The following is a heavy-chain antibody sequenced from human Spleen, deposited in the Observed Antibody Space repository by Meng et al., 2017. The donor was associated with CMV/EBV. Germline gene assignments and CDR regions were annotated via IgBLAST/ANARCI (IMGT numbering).Heavy chain of an antibody. CDR1: GFTFSSYS. CDR2: ISFSSTSI. Sequence: GGSLRLSCAASGFTFSSYSMNWVRQAPGKGLEWVSYISFSSTSIYYADSVKGRFTVSRDNAKNSLYLQMNSLRAEDTAVYYCARDLTDAHGMDVWGQGTTVTVSS. D-gene: IGHD2-2*01. J-gene: IGHJ6*02. V-gene: IGHV3-48*04. CDR3: ARDLTDAHGMDV.